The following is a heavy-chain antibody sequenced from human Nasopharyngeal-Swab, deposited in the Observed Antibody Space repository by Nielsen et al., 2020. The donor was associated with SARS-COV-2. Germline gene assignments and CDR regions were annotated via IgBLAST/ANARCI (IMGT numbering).Heavy chain of an antibody. J-gene: IGHJ6*02. Sequence: WIRQPPGKGLEWVSYISSSGNTIYYADSVKGRFTISRDNSKNTLYLQMNSLRAEDTAVYYCAKVARDIVVVPAAMKAYYYYGMDVWGQGTTVTVSS. CDR3: AKVARDIVVVPAAMKAYYYYGMDV. CDR2: ISSSGNTI. D-gene: IGHD2-2*01. V-gene: IGHV3-11*01.